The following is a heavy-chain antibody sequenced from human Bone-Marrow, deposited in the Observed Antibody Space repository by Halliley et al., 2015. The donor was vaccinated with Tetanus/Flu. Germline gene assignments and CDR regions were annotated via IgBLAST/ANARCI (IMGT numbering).Heavy chain of an antibody. CDR2: MYYSGST. J-gene: IGHJ6*02. Sequence: TLSLTCAVSGDSISNSDYYWSWIRQPPGKGLEWIGYMYYSGSTYTNPSFKSRVFISVDMSKNQFSLNLKSVTAADTAVYYCARGVMGNNYEYYGRDVWGQGTTLTVAS. V-gene: IGHV4-30-4*01. CDR1: GDSISNSDYY. CDR3: ARGVMGNNYEYYGRDV. D-gene: IGHD3-16*01.